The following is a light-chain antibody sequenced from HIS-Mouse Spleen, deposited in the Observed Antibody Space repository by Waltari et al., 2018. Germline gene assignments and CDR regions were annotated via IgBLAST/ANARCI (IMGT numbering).Light chain of an antibody. CDR3: QVWDSSSDHRV. CDR1: NIGSKS. J-gene: IGLJ3*02. CDR2: DDS. V-gene: IGLV3-21*02. Sequence: SYVLTQPPSVSVAPGQTARITCGGNNIGSKSVHWYQQKTGQAPVLVVYDDSDRPSWIPERFSGSTSGNTATLTISRVEAGDEADYYCQVWDSSSDHRVFGGGTKLTVL.